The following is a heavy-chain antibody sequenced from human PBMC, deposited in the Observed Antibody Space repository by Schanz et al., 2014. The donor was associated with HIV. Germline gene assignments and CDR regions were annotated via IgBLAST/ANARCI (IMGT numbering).Heavy chain of an antibody. CDR3: AKDDYGGNRAVGIFDY. CDR2: ISHDGSYQ. Sequence: QVQLVESGGGVVQPGRSLRLSCAVSGFTFSNYAMHWVRQAPGKGLEWVAVISHDGSYQYYADSLKGRFTISRDNSKNRVYLHMISLRAEDTAVYYCAKDDYGGNRAVGIFDYWGQGTLVTVSS. J-gene: IGHJ4*02. D-gene: IGHD4-17*01. V-gene: IGHV3-30*04. CDR1: GFTFSNYA.